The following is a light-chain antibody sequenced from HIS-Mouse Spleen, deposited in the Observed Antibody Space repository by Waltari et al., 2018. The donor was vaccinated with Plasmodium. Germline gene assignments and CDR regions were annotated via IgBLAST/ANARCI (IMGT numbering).Light chain of an antibody. V-gene: IGLV3-10*01. J-gene: IGLJ3*02. CDR3: YSTDSSGNHRV. CDR2: EDS. Sequence: SYELTQPPSVSVSPGQTARITCSGDALTKTYAYWYQQKSGQAPVLVLYEDSKRPSGIPERFSGSSSGTMATLTISGAQVEDEADYYCYSTDSSGNHRVFGGGTKLTVL. CDR1: ALTKTY.